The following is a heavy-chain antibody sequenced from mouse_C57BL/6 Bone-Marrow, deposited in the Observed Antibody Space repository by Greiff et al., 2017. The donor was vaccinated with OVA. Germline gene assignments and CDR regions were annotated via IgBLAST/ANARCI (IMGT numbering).Heavy chain of an antibody. J-gene: IGHJ4*01. CDR1: GYTFTSYW. Sequence: QVQLHQPGAELVKPGASVKMSCKASGYTFTSYWITWVKQRPGQGLEWIGDIYPGSGSTNYNEKFKSKATLTVDTSSSTAYMQLSSLTSEDSAVYYCARSVLGLAMDYWGQGTSVTVSS. CDR3: ARSVLGLAMDY. CDR2: IYPGSGST. D-gene: IGHD4-1*01. V-gene: IGHV1-55*01.